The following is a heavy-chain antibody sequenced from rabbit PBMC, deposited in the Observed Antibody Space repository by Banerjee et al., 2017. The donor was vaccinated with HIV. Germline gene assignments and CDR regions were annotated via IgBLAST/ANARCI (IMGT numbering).Heavy chain of an antibody. J-gene: IGHJ4*01. D-gene: IGHD6-1*01. V-gene: IGHV1S40*01. CDR3: ARDSGTSYATGLEPFNL. CDR1: GFDFSNSYY. CDR2: IYPGSGST. Sequence: QSLEESGGGLVQPGGSLTLTCTASGFDFSNSYYLCWVRQAPGKGLEWIACIYPGSGSTYYASWATGRFTISKTSSTTVTLQMTSLTAADTATYFCARDSGTSYATGLEPFNLWGPGTLVTVS.